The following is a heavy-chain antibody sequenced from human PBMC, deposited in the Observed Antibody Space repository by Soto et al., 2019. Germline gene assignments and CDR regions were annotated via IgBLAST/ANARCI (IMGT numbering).Heavy chain of an antibody. J-gene: IGHJ4*02. CDR1: GFTFSSFA. V-gene: IGHV3-23*01. D-gene: IGHD5-18*01. CDR3: AGPGYSSQDY. Sequence: GGSLRLCCAASGFTFSSFALSWVRQAPGKGLEWVSAISGSGDGTDYADSVKGRFTISRDNSKNTLYLQMDSLRAEDTAVYYCAGPGYSSQDYWGQGALVTVS. CDR2: ISGSGDGT.